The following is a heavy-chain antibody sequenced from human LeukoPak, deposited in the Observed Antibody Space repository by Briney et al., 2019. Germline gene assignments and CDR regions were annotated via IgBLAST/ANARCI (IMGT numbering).Heavy chain of an antibody. J-gene: IGHJ4*02. D-gene: IGHD3-22*01. Sequence: AGGSLRLSCAASGFTFSSYAMSWVRQAPGKGLEWVSAISGSGGSTYYADSVKGRFTISRDNSKNTLYLQMNSLRAEDTAVYYCARDDSSGYPFDYWGQGTLVTVSS. CDR2: ISGSGGST. V-gene: IGHV3-23*01. CDR1: GFTFSSYA. CDR3: ARDDSSGYPFDY.